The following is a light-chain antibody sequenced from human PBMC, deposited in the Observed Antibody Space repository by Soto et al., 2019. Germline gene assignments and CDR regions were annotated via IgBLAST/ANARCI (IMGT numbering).Light chain of an antibody. V-gene: IGLV2-14*03. J-gene: IGLJ2*01. CDR3: TSWTTSTTMI. CDR1: SSDIGAYNF. Sequence: QSVLTKPAPVSGSPGQSITLSCNGTSSDIGAYNFVSWYQQHPGKAPKLMLYDVNIRPSGVSNRFSGSKSGNTASLTISGLQAEDEADYYCTSWTTSTTMIFGGGTKVTV. CDR2: DVN.